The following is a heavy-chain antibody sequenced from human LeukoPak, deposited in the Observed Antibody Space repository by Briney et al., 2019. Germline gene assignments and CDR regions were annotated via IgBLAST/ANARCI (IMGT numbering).Heavy chain of an antibody. CDR1: GGSISSYY. D-gene: IGHD3-3*01. Sequence: SETLSLTCAVYGGSISSYYWSWIRQPPGKGLEWIGYIYYSGSTNYNPSLKSRVTISVDTSKNQFSLKLSSVTAADTAVYYCARGTPITIFGVVNPSPNWFDPWGQGTLVTVSS. V-gene: IGHV4-59*01. CDR3: ARGTPITIFGVVNPSPNWFDP. CDR2: IYYSGST. J-gene: IGHJ5*02.